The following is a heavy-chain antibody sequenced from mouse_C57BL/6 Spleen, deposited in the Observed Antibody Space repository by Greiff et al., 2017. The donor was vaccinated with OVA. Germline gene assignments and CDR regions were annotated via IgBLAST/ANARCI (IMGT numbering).Heavy chain of an antibody. J-gene: IGHJ4*01. D-gene: IGHD2-3*01. CDR1: GYTFTSYW. CDR3: ARGGMVVGAMDY. CDR2: IDPSDSYT. Sequence: QVQLKQPGAELVMPGASVKLSCKASGYTFTSYWMHWVKQRPGQGLEWIGEIDPSDSYTNYNQKFKGKSTLTVDKSSSTAYMQLSSLTSEDSAVYYCARGGMVVGAMDYWGQGTSVTVSS. V-gene: IGHV1-69*01.